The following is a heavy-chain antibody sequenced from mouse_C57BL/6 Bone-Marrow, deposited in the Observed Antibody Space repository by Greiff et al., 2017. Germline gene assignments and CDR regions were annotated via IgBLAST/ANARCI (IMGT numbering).Heavy chain of an antibody. CDR3: ARDYYYCSSYGLAY. CDR2: IYPRSGNT. CDR1: GYTFTSYG. Sequence: QVQLQQSGAELARPGASVKLSCKASGYTFTSYGISWVKQRPGQGLEWIGEIYPRSGNTYYNEQFKGKATLTADKSSSTAYMELRRLTSEDSAVYFGARDYYYCSSYGLAYWGKGTLVTVSA. J-gene: IGHJ3*01. V-gene: IGHV1-81*01. D-gene: IGHD1-1*01.